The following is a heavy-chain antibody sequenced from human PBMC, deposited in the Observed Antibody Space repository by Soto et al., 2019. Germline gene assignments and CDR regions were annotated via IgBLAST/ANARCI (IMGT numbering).Heavy chain of an antibody. D-gene: IGHD2-15*01. CDR2: ISAYNGNT. CDR1: GYTFTSYG. CDR3: ARDSYCSGGSCPPPAFDY. J-gene: IGHJ4*02. V-gene: IGHV1-18*01. Sequence: ASLKVSCKASGYTFTSYGISWVRQAPGQGLEWMGWISAYNGNTNYAQKLQGRVTMTTDTSTSTAYMELRSLRSDDTAVYYCARDSYCSGGSCPPPAFDYWGQGTLVTVSS.